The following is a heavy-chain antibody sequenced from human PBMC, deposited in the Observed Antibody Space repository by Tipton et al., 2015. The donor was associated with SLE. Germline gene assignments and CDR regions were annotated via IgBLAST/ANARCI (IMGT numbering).Heavy chain of an antibody. CDR3: ASGYCSNGICYNYAFDI. J-gene: IGHJ3*02. CDR2: IYYSGST. D-gene: IGHD2-8*01. Sequence: TLSLTCTVSGGSISSSSYYWGWIRQPPGKGLEWIGSIYYSGSTYYNPSLKSRVTISVDTSKNQFSLKLSSVTAADTAVYYCASGYCSNGICYNYAFDIWGQGTMVTVSS. V-gene: IGHV4-39*07. CDR1: GGSISSSSYY.